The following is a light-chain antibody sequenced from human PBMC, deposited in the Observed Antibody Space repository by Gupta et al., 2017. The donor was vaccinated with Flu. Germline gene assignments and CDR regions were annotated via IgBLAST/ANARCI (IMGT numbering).Light chain of an antibody. Sequence: QSALTQPASVSGPPGQSIPISCTRTSSDVGGYNYVSWYQQHPGKAPKLMIYEVSNRPSGVSNRFSGSKSGNTASLTISGLQAEDEADYYCSSYTSSSTPVFGGGTKLTVL. CDR3: SSYTSSSTPV. CDR1: SSDVGGYNY. J-gene: IGLJ3*02. CDR2: EVS. V-gene: IGLV2-14*01.